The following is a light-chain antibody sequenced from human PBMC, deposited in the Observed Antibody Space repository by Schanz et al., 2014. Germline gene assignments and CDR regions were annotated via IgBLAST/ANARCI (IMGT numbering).Light chain of an antibody. V-gene: IGLV2-23*02. Sequence: QSALTQPASVSASPGQSITISCTGTSSDVGGYNYVSWYQQYPGKAPKLIIYDVSNRPSGVSNRFSGSKSGNTASLTISGLQAEDEADYYCCSYAGSSTWVFGGGTKLTVL. CDR3: CSYAGSSTWV. CDR2: DVS. CDR1: SSDVGGYNY. J-gene: IGLJ3*02.